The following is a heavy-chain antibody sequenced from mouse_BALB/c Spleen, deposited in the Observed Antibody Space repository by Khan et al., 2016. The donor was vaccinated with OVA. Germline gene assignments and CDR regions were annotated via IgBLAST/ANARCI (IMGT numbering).Heavy chain of an antibody. V-gene: IGHV1-18*01. CDR3: TRGGHGSPFDY. D-gene: IGHD1-1*01. CDR1: GYTFTDYN. J-gene: IGHJ2*01. CDR2: ITPNNGGT. Sequence: VRLQQSGPELVKPGASVKLSCKASGYTFTDYNMDWVKQSHGKSLEWIGDITPNNGGTIYNQKFKGKATLTVDKSSSTAYMELRSLTSEDTAVYYCTRGGHGSPFDYWGQGTTLTVSS.